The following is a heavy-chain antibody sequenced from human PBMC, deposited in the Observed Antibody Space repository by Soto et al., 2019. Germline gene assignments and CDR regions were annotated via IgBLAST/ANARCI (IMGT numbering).Heavy chain of an antibody. V-gene: IGHV4-34*01. J-gene: IGHJ4*02. CDR2: INHSGST. D-gene: IGHD5-18*01. Sequence: PSETLSLTCAVYGGSFSGYYWSWIRQPPGKGLEWIGEINHSGSTNYNPSLKSRVTISVDTSKNQFSLKLSSVTAADTAVYYCARERDTAMAHSFDYWGQGTLVPVSS. CDR3: ARERDTAMAHSFDY. CDR1: GGSFSGYY.